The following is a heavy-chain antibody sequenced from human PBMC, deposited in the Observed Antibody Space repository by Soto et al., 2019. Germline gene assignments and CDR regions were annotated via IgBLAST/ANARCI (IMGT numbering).Heavy chain of an antibody. Sequence: SETLSLTCTVSGGSISSYYWSWIRQPPGKGLEWIGYIYYSGSTNYNPSLKSRVTISVHTSKNQFSLKLSSVTAADTAVYYCARADTAMPTGYYYGMDVWGQGTTVTVSS. D-gene: IGHD5-18*01. CDR2: IYYSGST. CDR1: GGSISSYY. J-gene: IGHJ6*02. CDR3: ARADTAMPTGYYYGMDV. V-gene: IGHV4-59*01.